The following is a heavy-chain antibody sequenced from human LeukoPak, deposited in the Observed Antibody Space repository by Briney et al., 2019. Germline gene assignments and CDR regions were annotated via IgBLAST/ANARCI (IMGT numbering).Heavy chain of an antibody. V-gene: IGHV4-31*03. Sequence: TLSLTCTVSGGSISSGGYYWSWIRPHPGKGLEWIGYIYYSGSTYYNPSLKSRVTISVDTSKNQFSLKLSSVTAADTAVYYCARERSSTSCYDYWGQGTLVTVSS. D-gene: IGHD2-2*01. CDR2: IYYSGST. J-gene: IGHJ4*02. CDR1: GGSISSGGYY. CDR3: ARERSSTSCYDY.